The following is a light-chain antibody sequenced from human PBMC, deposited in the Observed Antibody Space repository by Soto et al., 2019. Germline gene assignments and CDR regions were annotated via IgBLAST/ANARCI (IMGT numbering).Light chain of an antibody. CDR2: GAS. CDR1: QSVSSSY. J-gene: IGKJ2*01. Sequence: EIVLTQSPGTLSLSPGERAPLSCRASQSVSSSYLAWYQQKPGQAPRLLIYGASSRATGIPDRFSGSGSRTDFTLTISGLEPEDFAVYYWQQYGSSPMYPFGQGTKLEIK. CDR3: QQYGSSPMYP. V-gene: IGKV3-20*01.